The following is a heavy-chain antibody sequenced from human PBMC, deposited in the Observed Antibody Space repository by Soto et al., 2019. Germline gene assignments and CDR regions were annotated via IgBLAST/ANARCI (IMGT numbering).Heavy chain of an antibody. CDR2: IWYDGSNK. CDR1: GFTFSSYG. J-gene: IGHJ6*03. Sequence: GGSLRLSCAASGFTFSSYGMHWVRQAPGKGLEWVAVIWYDGSNKYYADSVKGRFTISRDNSKNTLYLQMNSLRAEDTAVYYCARDLLELPSYYTDVWGKGTTVTVSS. CDR3: ARDLLELPSYYTDV. D-gene: IGHD2-15*01. V-gene: IGHV3-33*01.